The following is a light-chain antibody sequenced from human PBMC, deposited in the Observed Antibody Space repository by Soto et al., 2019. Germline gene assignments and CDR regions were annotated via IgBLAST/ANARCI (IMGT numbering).Light chain of an antibody. CDR1: QSISAW. CDR3: QQYNSYPWT. V-gene: IGKV1-5*01. J-gene: IGKJ1*01. CDR2: DAS. Sequence: DIQMTQSPSTLSATARDRVTITCRASQSISAWLAWYQQKPGKAPKLLIYDASNLESGVPSRFSGSGSGTELTLTISSLQPDDFATYYCQQYNSYPWTFGQGTKVDIK.